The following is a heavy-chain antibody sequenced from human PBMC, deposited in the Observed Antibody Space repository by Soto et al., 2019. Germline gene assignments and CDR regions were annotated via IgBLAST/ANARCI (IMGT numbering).Heavy chain of an antibody. CDR2: ISYDGSNK. CDR3: AKPYSSSSESFDY. J-gene: IGHJ4*02. V-gene: IGHV3-30*18. CDR1: GFTFSSYG. D-gene: IGHD6-6*01. Sequence: QVQLVESGGGVVQPGRSLRLSCAASGFTFSSYGMHWVRQAPGKGLEWVAVISYDGSNKYYADSVKGRFTISRDNSKNTLYLQMNSLRAEDTAVYYCAKPYSSSSESFDYWGQGTLVTVSS.